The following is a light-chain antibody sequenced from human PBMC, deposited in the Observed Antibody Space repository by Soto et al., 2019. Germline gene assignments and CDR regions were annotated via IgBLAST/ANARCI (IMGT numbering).Light chain of an antibody. Sequence: DIQMTQYPSTLSASVGDRVTITCRASQSISSWLAWYQQKPGKAPKLLIYDASSLESGVPSRFSGSGSGTEFTLTISSLQHDDFATYYCQQYNSYSPYTFGQGTKLEIK. CDR2: DAS. J-gene: IGKJ2*01. CDR1: QSISSW. V-gene: IGKV1-5*01. CDR3: QQYNSYSPYT.